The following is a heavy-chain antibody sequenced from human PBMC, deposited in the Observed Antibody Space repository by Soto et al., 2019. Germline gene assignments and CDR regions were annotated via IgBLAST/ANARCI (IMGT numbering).Heavy chain of an antibody. CDR1: GDSVSSNSAA. D-gene: IGHD3-22*01. CDR2: TYYRSKWYN. Sequence: PSQTLSLTCAISGDSVSSNSAAWNWIRQSPSRGLEWLGRTYYRSKWYNDYAVSVKSRITINPDTSKNQFSLQLNSVTPEDTAVYYCARDSPKSNYYDSSGPDLWDAFDIWGQGTMVTVSS. J-gene: IGHJ3*02. CDR3: ARDSPKSNYYDSSGPDLWDAFDI. V-gene: IGHV6-1*01.